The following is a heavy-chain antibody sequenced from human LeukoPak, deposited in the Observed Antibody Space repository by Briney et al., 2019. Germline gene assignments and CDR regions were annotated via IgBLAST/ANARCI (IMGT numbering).Heavy chain of an antibody. CDR3: AACGVYSILDY. CDR2: FDPGDDET. J-gene: IGHJ4*02. CDR1: GSTLTELS. Sequence: ASVKVSCKVSGSTLTELSMHWVRQAPGKGLEWMGGFDPGDDETIYAQKFQGRVTMTEDASTDTAYMELSSLRSEDTALYYCAACGVYSILDYWGQGTLVTVSS. V-gene: IGHV1-24*01. D-gene: IGHD5/OR15-5a*01.